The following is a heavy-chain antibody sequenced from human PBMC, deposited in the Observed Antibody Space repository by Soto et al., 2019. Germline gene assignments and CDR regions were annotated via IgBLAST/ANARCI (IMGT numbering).Heavy chain of an antibody. CDR2: TYYRSKWYN. CDR1: GDSFSSNGVA. CDR3: ARGKYYAFDG. J-gene: IGHJ3*01. D-gene: IGHD2-2*01. V-gene: IGHV6-1*01. Sequence: PSQTLSLTCAISGDSFSSNGVAWNWIRQSPSRGLEWLGRTYYRSKWYNDYAVSVKSRITVNPDTSKNQFSLQLSSVTPEDTAVYYCARGKYYAFDGWGQGKMVTVSS.